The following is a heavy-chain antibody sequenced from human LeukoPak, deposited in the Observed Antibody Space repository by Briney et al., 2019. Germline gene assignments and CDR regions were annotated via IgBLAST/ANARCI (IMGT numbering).Heavy chain of an antibody. CDR2: IYYSGST. Sequence: SETLSLTCTVSDNSISNYCWSWIRQPPGKGLEWIGYIYYSGSTNYNPSLKSRVTISVDTSKNQFSLKLSSVTAADTAVYYCARAYYDSSGYLYYFDYWGQGTLVTVSS. V-gene: IGHV4-59*01. J-gene: IGHJ4*02. D-gene: IGHD3-22*01. CDR1: DNSISNYC. CDR3: ARAYYDSSGYLYYFDY.